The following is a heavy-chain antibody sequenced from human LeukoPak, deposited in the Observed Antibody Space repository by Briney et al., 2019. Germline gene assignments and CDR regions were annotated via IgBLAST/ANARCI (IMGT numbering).Heavy chain of an antibody. CDR1: GGSISSYY. J-gene: IGHJ4*02. D-gene: IGHD3-22*01. V-gene: IGHV4-4*07. CDR3: ARENYYYDSSGNFDY. CDR2: IYTSGST. Sequence: SETLSLTCTVSGGSISSYYWSWIRQPAGKGLEWIGRIYTSGSTNYNPSLKSRVTMSVDTSKNQFSLKLSSVTAADTAVYYCARENYYYDSSGNFDYWGQGTLVTVSS.